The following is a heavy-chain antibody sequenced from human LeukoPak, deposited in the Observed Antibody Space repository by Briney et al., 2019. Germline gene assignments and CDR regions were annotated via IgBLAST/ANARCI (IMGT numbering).Heavy chain of an antibody. Sequence: ASVNVSCTASGYTFTSYGISWVRQAPGQGLEWMGWISAYNGNTNYAQKLQGRVTMTTDTSTSTAYMELRSLRSDDTAVYYCARDQGWELLYAFDIWGQGTMVTVSS. CDR2: ISAYNGNT. D-gene: IGHD1-26*01. J-gene: IGHJ3*02. CDR3: ARDQGWELLYAFDI. CDR1: GYTFTSYG. V-gene: IGHV1-18*01.